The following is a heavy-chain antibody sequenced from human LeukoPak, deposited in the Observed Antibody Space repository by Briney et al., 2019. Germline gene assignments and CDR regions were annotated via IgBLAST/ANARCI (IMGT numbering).Heavy chain of an antibody. CDR3: ARALPRGAFDI. Sequence: GASVKVSCKASGGTFSSYAISWVRQAPGQGLEWMGWIIPILGIANYAQKFQGRVTITADKSTSTAYMELSSLRSEDTAVYYCARALPRGAFDIWGQGTLVTVSS. CDR2: IIPILGIA. V-gene: IGHV1-69*10. CDR1: GGTFSSYA. D-gene: IGHD1-26*01. J-gene: IGHJ3*02.